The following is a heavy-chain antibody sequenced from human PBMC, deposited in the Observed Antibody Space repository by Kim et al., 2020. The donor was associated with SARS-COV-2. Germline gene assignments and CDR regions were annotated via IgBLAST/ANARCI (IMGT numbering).Heavy chain of an antibody. J-gene: IGHJ3*02. Sequence: SVKVSCKASGGTFSSYTISWVRQAPGQGLEWMGRIIPILGIANYAQKFQGRVTITADKSTSTAYMELSSLRSEDTAVYYCARDLFGPSGYYYGSAFDIWGQGTMVTVSS. CDR3: ARDLFGPSGYYYGSAFDI. V-gene: IGHV1-69*04. CDR1: GGTFSSYT. CDR2: IIPILGIA. D-gene: IGHD3-22*01.